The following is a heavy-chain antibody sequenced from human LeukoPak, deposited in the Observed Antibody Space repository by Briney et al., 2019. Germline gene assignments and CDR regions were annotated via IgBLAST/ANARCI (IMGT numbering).Heavy chain of an antibody. CDR3: AKPSGWYLYYFDY. J-gene: IGHJ4*02. CDR2: ISYDGSNK. Sequence: RGSLRLSCAASGFTFSSYGMHWVRQAPGKGLEWVAVISYDGSNKYYADSVKGRFTISRDNSKNTLYLQMNSLRAEDTAVYYCAKPSGWYLYYFDYWGQGTLVTVSS. D-gene: IGHD6-19*01. CDR1: GFTFSSYG. V-gene: IGHV3-30*18.